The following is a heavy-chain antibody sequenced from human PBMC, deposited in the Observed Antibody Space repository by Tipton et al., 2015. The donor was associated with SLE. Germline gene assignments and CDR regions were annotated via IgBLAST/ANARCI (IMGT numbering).Heavy chain of an antibody. J-gene: IGHJ4*02. CDR3: ARGVRYGSGSYEFDY. V-gene: IGHV4-34*01. CDR1: GGSFSGYY. D-gene: IGHD3-10*01. CDR2: INHSGST. Sequence: TLSLTCAVYGGSFSGYYWSWIRQPPGKGLEWIGEINHSGSTNYNPSLKSRVTISVDTSKNQFSLKLSSVTAADTAVYYWARGVRYGSGSYEFDYWGQGTLVTVSS.